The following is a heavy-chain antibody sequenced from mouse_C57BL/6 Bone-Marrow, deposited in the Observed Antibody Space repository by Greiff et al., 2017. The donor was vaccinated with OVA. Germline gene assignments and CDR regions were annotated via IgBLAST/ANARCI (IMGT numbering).Heavy chain of an antibody. CDR3: TRDPPDYYGSSYWYFDV. Sequence: EVNLVESGEGLVKPGGSLKLSCAASGFTFSSYAMSWVRQTPEKRLEWVAYISSGGDYIYYADTVKGRFTISRDNARNTLYLQMSSLKSEDTAMYYCTRDPPDYYGSSYWYFDVWGTGTTVTVSS. J-gene: IGHJ1*03. D-gene: IGHD1-1*01. CDR2: ISSGGDYI. V-gene: IGHV5-9-1*02. CDR1: GFTFSSYA.